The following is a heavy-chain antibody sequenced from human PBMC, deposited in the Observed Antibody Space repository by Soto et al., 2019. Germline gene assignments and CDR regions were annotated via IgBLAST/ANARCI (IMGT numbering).Heavy chain of an antibody. CDR3: AKRGQPYYYDSSGYYFDY. Sequence: SETLSLTCTVSGGSISSYYWSWIRQPPGKGLEWIGYIYYSGSTNYNPSLKSRVTISVDTSKNQFSLKLSSVTAADTAVYYCAKRGQPYYYDSSGYYFDYWGQGTLVTVSS. D-gene: IGHD3-22*01. CDR1: GGSISSYY. CDR2: IYYSGST. J-gene: IGHJ4*02. V-gene: IGHV4-59*08.